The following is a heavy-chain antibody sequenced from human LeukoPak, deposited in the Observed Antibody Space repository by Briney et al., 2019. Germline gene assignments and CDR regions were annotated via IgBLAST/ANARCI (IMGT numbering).Heavy chain of an antibody. CDR1: GGTFSSYA. D-gene: IGHD6-13*01. CDR2: IIPIFGTA. V-gene: IGHV1-69*05. CDR3: ARGGYSSSWPDFDY. Sequence: ASVKVSCKASGGTFSSYAISWVRQAPGQGLEWMGGIIPIFGTANYAQKFQGRVTITTDESTSTAYMELSSLRSEDTAVYYCARGGYSSSWPDFDYWGQGTLVTVSS. J-gene: IGHJ4*02.